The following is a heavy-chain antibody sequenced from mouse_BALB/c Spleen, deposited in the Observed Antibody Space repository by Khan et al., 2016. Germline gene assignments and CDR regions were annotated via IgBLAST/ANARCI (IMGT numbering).Heavy chain of an antibody. Sequence: VPLQASGPGLVKPSQSLSLTCTVTGYSITSDYAWNWIRQFPGNKLEWMGYISYSGITSSNPSLKSRISITRDTSKNQFFLQLISVTTEDTATYYRAYVSYFAWFPYWGQGTLVTVSA. V-gene: IGHV3-2*02. J-gene: IGHJ3*01. CDR1: GYSITSDYA. CDR2: ISYSGIT. D-gene: IGHD2-3*01. CDR3: AYVSYFAWFPY.